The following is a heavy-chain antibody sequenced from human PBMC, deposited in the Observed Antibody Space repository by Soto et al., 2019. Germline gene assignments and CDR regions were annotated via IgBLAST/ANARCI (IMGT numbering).Heavy chain of an antibody. CDR2: SSSSSSYT. CDR3: ATGQYYYDSSGYYYS. CDR1: GFTFSDYY. Sequence: QVQLVESGGGLVKPGGSLRLSCAASGFTFSDYYMSWIRQAPGKGLEWVSYSSSSSSYTNYADSVKGRFTISRDNAKNSLYLQMNSLRAEDTAVYYCATGQYYYDSSGYYYSWGQGTLVTVSS. V-gene: IGHV3-11*05. D-gene: IGHD3-22*01. J-gene: IGHJ4*02.